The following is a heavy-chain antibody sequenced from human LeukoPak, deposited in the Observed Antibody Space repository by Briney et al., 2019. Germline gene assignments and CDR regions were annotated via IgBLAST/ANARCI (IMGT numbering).Heavy chain of an antibody. V-gene: IGHV4-34*01. Sequence: KPSETLSLTCAVYGGSFSGYYWSWIRQPPGKGLEWIGEINHSGSTNYNPSLKSRVTISVDTSNNQFSLKLSSVTAADTAVYYCARDLSLRYYGSGSYFYWGQGTLVTVSS. CDR3: ARDLSLRYYGSGSYFY. CDR1: GGSFSGYY. D-gene: IGHD3-10*01. CDR2: INHSGST. J-gene: IGHJ4*02.